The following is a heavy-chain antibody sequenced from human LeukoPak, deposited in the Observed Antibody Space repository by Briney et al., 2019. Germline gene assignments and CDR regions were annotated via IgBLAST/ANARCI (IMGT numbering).Heavy chain of an antibody. CDR3: AKDPGYYYDSRGYFDY. CDR2: ISGSGGST. Sequence: GASLRLSCAASGFTFSSYAMSWVRQAPGKGLEWVSAISGSGGSTYYADSVKGRFTISRDNSKNTLYLQMNSLRAEDTAVYYCAKDPGYYYDSRGYFDYWGQGTLVTVSS. J-gene: IGHJ4*02. CDR1: GFTFSSYA. D-gene: IGHD3-22*01. V-gene: IGHV3-23*01.